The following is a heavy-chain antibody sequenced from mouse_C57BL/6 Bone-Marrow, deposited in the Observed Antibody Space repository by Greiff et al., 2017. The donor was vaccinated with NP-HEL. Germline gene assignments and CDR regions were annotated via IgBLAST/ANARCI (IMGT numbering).Heavy chain of an antibody. V-gene: IGHV1-82*01. D-gene: IGHD1-1*01. J-gene: IGHJ3*01. CDR2: IYPGDGDT. Sequence: VQLQQSGPELVKPGASVKISCKASGYAFSSSWMNWVKQRPGTGLEWIGRIYPGDGDTNYNGKFKGKATLTADKSSSTAYMQLSSLTSEDSAVYFCASRLTTVERFAYWGQGTLVTVSA. CDR1: GYAFSSSW. CDR3: ASRLTTVERFAY.